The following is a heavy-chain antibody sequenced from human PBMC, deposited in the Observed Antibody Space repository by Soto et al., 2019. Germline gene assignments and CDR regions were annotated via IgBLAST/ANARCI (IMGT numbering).Heavy chain of an antibody. D-gene: IGHD3-10*01. J-gene: IGHJ6*02. Sequence: QVHLVESGGGVVQPGRSLSLSCAASGFTFSSYGMHLVRQAPGKGLEWVAVISYDGSNKYYADSVKGRFTISRDNSKNTRYLQMNSLRDEDTAVYYCAKGIGDDGMDVWGQGTTVTVS. CDR1: GFTFSSYG. CDR3: AKGIGDDGMDV. V-gene: IGHV3-30*18. CDR2: ISYDGSNK.